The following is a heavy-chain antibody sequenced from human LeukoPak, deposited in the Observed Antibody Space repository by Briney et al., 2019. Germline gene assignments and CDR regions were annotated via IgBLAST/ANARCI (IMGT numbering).Heavy chain of an antibody. V-gene: IGHV3-49*04. CDR3: TRSKSKIVVVPAAYTYYYYGMDV. Sequence: GGSLRLSCTASGFTFGDYAMSWVRQAPGKGLEWVGFIRSKAYGGTTEYAASVKGRFTISRDDSKSIAYLQMNSLKTEDTAVYYCTRSKSKIVVVPAAYTYYYYGMDVWGQGTTVTVSS. D-gene: IGHD2-2*01. CDR1: GFTFGDYA. J-gene: IGHJ6*02. CDR2: IRSKAYGGTT.